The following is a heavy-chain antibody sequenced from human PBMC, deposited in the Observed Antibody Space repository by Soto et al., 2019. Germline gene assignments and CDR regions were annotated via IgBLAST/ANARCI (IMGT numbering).Heavy chain of an antibody. CDR2: ISAYNGDT. Sequence: QVQLLQSGAEVKQPGASVKVSCKASGYTFTSYGVSWVRQAPGQGLEWMGWISAYNGDTKYSQKFQGRISLTTDTHTRTAYMELRSLRSDDTAVYYCARVPSYSTLDYWGQGTLVTVSS. CDR3: ARVPSYSTLDY. V-gene: IGHV1-18*04. CDR1: GYTFTSYG. J-gene: IGHJ4*02. D-gene: IGHD2-21*01.